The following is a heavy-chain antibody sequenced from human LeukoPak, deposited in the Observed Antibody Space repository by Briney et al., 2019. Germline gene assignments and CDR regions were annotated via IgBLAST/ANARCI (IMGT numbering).Heavy chain of an antibody. CDR2: FFYSGNT. CDR3: ARESYFDTSGYYPYWYFDL. D-gene: IGHD3-22*01. V-gene: IGHV4-39*07. Sequence: SETLSLTCTVSSDSISSDNYYWAWIRQPPGKGLEWIGSFFYSGNTYYTPSLRSRVTISVDTSKNHFSLQLSSVSAADTAVYYCARESYFDTSGYYPYWYFDLWGRGTLVTVSS. CDR1: SDSISSDNYY. J-gene: IGHJ2*01.